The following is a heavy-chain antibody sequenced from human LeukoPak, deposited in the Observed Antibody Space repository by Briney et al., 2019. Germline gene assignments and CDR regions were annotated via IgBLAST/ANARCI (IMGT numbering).Heavy chain of an antibody. Sequence: SETLSLTCTVSGASISTSNFYWGWIRQPPGKGLESIGSVSHTGSTYSNPSLNSRVTISVDTSKNQFSLKLSSVTAADTAVYYCARQGTMTRGGYWLDPWGQGTLVTVSS. CDR3: ARQGTMTRGGYWLDP. D-gene: IGHD3-10*01. CDR2: VSHTGST. V-gene: IGHV4-39*01. J-gene: IGHJ5*02. CDR1: GASISTSNFY.